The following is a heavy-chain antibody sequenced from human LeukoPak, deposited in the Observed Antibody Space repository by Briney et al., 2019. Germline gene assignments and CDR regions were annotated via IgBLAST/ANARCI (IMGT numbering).Heavy chain of an antibody. CDR1: GGTFSSYA. CDR3: ARDRLGTVTHDY. CDR2: IIPILGIA. D-gene: IGHD4-17*01. Sequence: SVKVSCKASGGTFSSYAISWVRQAPGQGLEWMGRIIPILGIANYAQKFQGRVTITADKSTSTAYMELSSLRSEDTAVYYCARDRLGTVTHDYWGQGTLVTVSS. V-gene: IGHV1-69*04. J-gene: IGHJ4*02.